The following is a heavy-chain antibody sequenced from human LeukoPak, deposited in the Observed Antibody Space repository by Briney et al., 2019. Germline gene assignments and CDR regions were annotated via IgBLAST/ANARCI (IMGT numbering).Heavy chain of an antibody. CDR3: ARGLPLWFDP. CDR1: GFTFSSYS. V-gene: IGHV3-66*01. Sequence: PGGSLRHSCAASGFTFSSYSMNWVRQAPGKGLEWVSVIYSGGNTYYADSVKGRFTISRDNSKNTLYLQMNRLRAEDTALYYCARGLPLWFDPWGQGTLVTVSS. J-gene: IGHJ5*02. CDR2: IYSGGNT.